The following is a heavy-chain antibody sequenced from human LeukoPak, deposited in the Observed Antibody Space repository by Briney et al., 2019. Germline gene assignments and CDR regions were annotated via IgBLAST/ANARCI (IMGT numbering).Heavy chain of an antibody. CDR3: ARVSSPWLMGWFDP. V-gene: IGHV3-23*01. J-gene: IGHJ5*02. Sequence: PGGSLRLSCGASGFTFSRYAMSWVRQAPGKGLQWVSEIGGSGGAIYYADSVKGRFTISRGNSKNTLFLEMNSLRAEDTAVYYCARVSSPWLMGWFDPWGQGTLVTVSS. CDR1: GFTFSRYA. D-gene: IGHD6-19*01. CDR2: IGGSGGAI.